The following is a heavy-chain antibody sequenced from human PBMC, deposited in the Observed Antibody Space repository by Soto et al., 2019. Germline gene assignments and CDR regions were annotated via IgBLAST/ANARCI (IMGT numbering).Heavy chain of an antibody. V-gene: IGHV1-69*13. J-gene: IGHJ4*02. CDR2: IIPIFGTA. CDR3: ARLHYYDSSWDY. Sequence: ASVKVSCKASGGTFSSYAISWVRQAPGQGLEWMGGIIPIFGTANYAQKFQGRVTITADESTSTAYMELSSLRSEDTAVYYCARLHYYDSSWDYWGQGTLVTVSS. D-gene: IGHD3-22*01. CDR1: GGTFSSYA.